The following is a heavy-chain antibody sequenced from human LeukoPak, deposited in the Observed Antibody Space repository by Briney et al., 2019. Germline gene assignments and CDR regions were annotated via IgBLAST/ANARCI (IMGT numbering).Heavy chain of an antibody. Sequence: SETLSLTCTVSGGSISSYYWSWVRQPPGKGLEWIGYIYYSGSTNYNPSLKSRVTISVDTSKNQFSLKLSSVTAADTAVYYCVRQGGGFWYFDLWGRGTLVTVSS. CDR3: VRQGGGFWYFDL. CDR2: IYYSGST. V-gene: IGHV4-59*08. D-gene: IGHD6-25*01. CDR1: GGSISSYY. J-gene: IGHJ2*01.